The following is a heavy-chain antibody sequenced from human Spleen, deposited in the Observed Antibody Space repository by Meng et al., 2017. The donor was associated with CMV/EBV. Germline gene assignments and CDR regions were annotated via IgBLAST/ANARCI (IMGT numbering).Heavy chain of an antibody. CDR1: GFTFSSYA. CDR2: IRYD. Sequence: GESLKISCAASGFTFSSYAIHWVRQAPGKGLEWVAFIRYDHADSVKGRFTISRDNAKNSLYLQMNSLRAEDTAVYYCARGGTYDFWSGYSDYYYYGMDVWGQGTTVTVSS. D-gene: IGHD3-3*01. V-gene: IGHV3-69-1*01. CDR3: ARGGTYDFWSGYSDYYYYGMDV. J-gene: IGHJ6*02.